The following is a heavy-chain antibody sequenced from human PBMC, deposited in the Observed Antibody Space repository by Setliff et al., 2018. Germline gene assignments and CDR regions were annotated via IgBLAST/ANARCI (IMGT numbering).Heavy chain of an antibody. CDR2: ISAYNGYI. Sequence: EASVKVSCKASGYAFGSSGISWVRQAPGQGLGWMGWISAYNGYIVYAQKFQGRVTMTTDTSTTTAYMEVRSLRSDDTAVYYCVREGVDSRSSTDYRYYMDVWGKGTTVTVSS. D-gene: IGHD3-22*01. J-gene: IGHJ6*03. CDR1: GYAFGSSG. CDR3: VREGVDSRSSTDYRYYMDV. V-gene: IGHV1-18*01.